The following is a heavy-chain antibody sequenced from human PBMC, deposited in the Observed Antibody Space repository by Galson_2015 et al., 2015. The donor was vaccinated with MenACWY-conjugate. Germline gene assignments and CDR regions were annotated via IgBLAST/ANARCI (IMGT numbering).Heavy chain of an antibody. J-gene: IGHJ4*02. Sequence: SLRLSCAASGFTSDSYRMSWVRQAPGKGLEWVTNINRDGGGTYYASSVKGRFTISKDNAENSLYLQMNSLRAEDTAIYYCARIIHDGLDYWGLGTLVTVSS. CDR2: INRDGGGT. D-gene: IGHD1-1*01. CDR3: ARIIHDGLDY. V-gene: IGHV3-7*01. CDR1: GFTSDSYR.